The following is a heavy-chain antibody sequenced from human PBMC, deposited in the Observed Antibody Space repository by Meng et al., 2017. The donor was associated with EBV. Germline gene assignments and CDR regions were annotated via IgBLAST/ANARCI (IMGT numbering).Heavy chain of an antibody. CDR3: ARGSYGSGSYFDY. Sequence: QVQLQQWGAGLWKPSXXLPPTCAVSGGSFSGYYWSWIRQPPGKGLEWSGEINHSGSTNYNPSLKSRVTISVDTSKNQFSLKLSSVTAADTAVYYCARGSYGSGSYFDYWGQGPLVTVSS. J-gene: IGHJ4*02. D-gene: IGHD3-10*01. CDR2: INHSGST. V-gene: IGHV4-34*01. CDR1: GGSFSGYY.